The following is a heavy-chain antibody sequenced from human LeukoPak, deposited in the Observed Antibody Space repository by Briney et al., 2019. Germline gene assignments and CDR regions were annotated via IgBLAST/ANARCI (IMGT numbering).Heavy chain of an antibody. Sequence: GASVKVSCKASGDTFTGYYMHWVRQAPGQGLEWMGWINPNSGGTNYAQKFQGRITMTRDTSISTAYMELSRLRSDDTAVYYCARAEMATTPSYYYYYYMDVWGKGTTVTVSS. D-gene: IGHD5-24*01. CDR3: ARAEMATTPSYYYYYYMDV. J-gene: IGHJ6*03. CDR1: GDTFTGYY. V-gene: IGHV1-2*02. CDR2: INPNSGGT.